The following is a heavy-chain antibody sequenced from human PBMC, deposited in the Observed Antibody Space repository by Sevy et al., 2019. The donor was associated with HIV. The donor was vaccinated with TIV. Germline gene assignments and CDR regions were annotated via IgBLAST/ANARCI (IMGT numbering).Heavy chain of an antibody. CDR1: GFSFTNYA. V-gene: IGHV3-23*01. D-gene: IGHD3-16*01. J-gene: IGHJ4*02. CDR2: ISASGAST. Sequence: GGSLRLSCAASGFSFTNYAMAGVRQAPGKGLEWVSSISASGASTYYADSVKGRFTISRDISKNTLYLHLNSLRADDTALYYCAKAGDVYVWGSFHLDYWGQGTLVTVSS. CDR3: AKAGDVYVWGSFHLDY.